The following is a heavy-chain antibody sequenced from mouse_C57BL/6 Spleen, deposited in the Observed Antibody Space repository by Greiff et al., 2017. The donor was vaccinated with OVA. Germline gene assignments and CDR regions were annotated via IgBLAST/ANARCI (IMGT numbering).Heavy chain of an antibody. CDR2: IDPSDSET. Sequence: QVQLKQSGAELVRPGSSVKLSCKASGYTFTSYWMHWVKQRPIQGLEWIGNIDPSDSETHYNQKFKDKATLTVDKSSSTAYMQLSSLTSEDSAVYYCARWGDYDGDPSYFDYWGQGTTLTVSS. V-gene: IGHV1-52*01. D-gene: IGHD2-4*01. J-gene: IGHJ2*01. CDR3: ARWGDYDGDPSYFDY. CDR1: GYTFTSYW.